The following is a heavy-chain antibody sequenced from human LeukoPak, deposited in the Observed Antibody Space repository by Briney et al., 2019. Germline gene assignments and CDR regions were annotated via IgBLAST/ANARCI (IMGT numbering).Heavy chain of an antibody. CDR3: AKDITPSFHPPFDY. V-gene: IGHV3-23*01. D-gene: IGHD3-3*01. CDR1: GFTFSSYA. J-gene: IGHJ4*02. CDR2: ISGSGGST. Sequence: PGGSLRLSCAASGFTFSSYAMSWVRQAPGKGLEWVSAISGSGGSTYYADSVKGRFTISRDNSKNTLYVQMNSLRAEDTAVYYCAKDITPSFHPPFDYWGQGTLVTVSS.